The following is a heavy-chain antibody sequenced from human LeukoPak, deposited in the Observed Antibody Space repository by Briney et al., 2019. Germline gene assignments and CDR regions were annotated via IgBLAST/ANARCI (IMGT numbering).Heavy chain of an antibody. V-gene: IGHV4-34*01. J-gene: IGHJ4*02. Sequence: PSETLSLTCGVHGGSFSGYYWSWIRQPPGKGLESIGEINHSGVTNYNASLKSRITISVDTSKNQFSLKLTSVTAADTAVYYCARRGSSYGLGSYNYWGQGTLVTVSS. D-gene: IGHD3-10*01. CDR2: INHSGVT. CDR3: ARRGSSYGLGSYNY. CDR1: GGSFSGYY.